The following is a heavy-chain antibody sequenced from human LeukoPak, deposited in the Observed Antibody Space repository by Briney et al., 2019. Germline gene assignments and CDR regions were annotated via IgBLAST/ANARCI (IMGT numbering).Heavy chain of an antibody. CDR2: INPNSGGT. D-gene: IGHD6-19*01. Sequence: ASVKVSCKASGYTFTGYYMHWVRQAPGQGLEWMGWINPNSGGTNYAQKFQGRATMTRDTSISTAYMELSRQRSDDTAVYYCARDQGEQWLVPYFDYWGQGTLVTVSS. CDR1: GYTFTGYY. CDR3: ARDQGEQWLVPYFDY. J-gene: IGHJ4*02. V-gene: IGHV1-2*02.